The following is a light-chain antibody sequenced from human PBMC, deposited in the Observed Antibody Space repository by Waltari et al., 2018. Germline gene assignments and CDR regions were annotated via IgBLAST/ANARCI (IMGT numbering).Light chain of an antibody. J-gene: IGLJ2*01. CDR3: QSYDSSLSAVV. CDR2: TNF. Sequence: QSVLTQSPSVSGAPGQRVTLSCTGSSSNIGADYDVNWYQVLPGAAPKLLIYTNFNRPSGVPDRFSGTRSGTSASLAITGLRPEDEGDYYCQSYDSSLSAVVFGGGTKVTVL. CDR1: SSNIGADYD. V-gene: IGLV1-40*01.